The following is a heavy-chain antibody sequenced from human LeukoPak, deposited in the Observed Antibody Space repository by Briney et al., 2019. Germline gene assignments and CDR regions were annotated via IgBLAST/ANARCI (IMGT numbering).Heavy chain of an antibody. Sequence: GGSLTLSCAASGVTLSTYWMHWVRQAPGKGLVWVSRIKSDGSSTSYADSVKGRFTISRDNAKNTLYLQMNGVRAEDTAVYYCARDQIYCTGGYCYFDYWGRGTLVTVSS. V-gene: IGHV3-74*01. D-gene: IGHD2-8*02. CDR3: ARDQIYCTGGYCYFDY. CDR2: IKSDGSST. CDR1: GVTLSTYW. J-gene: IGHJ4*02.